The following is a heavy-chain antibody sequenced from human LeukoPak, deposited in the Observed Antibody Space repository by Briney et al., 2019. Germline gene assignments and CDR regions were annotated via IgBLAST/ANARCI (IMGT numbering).Heavy chain of an antibody. J-gene: IGHJ6*03. CDR1: GYTFTDYA. CDR3: ARGRGTPGTSRDFYFYYYMDV. D-gene: IGHD1-1*01. CDR2: INIGNGNT. V-gene: IGHV1-3*03. Sequence: ASVKVSCKASGYTFTDYAMHWVRQAPGQRPEWMGWINIGNGNTRYSKEFQGRITITRDTSASTVYMELSSLTSDDRAVYYCARGRGTPGTSRDFYFYYYMDVWGTGTTVTVSS.